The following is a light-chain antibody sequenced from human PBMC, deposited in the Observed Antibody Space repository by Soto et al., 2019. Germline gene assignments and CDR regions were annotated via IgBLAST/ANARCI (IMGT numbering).Light chain of an antibody. Sequence: DIQMTQSPSSLSASVGDRVTITCRASQSVTNYLNWYQQKPGKAPKLLIYAASALQSGVPSRFSGSGSGTDFTLTISSLQPEDFATYYCQQSFSMLFTFGPGTRVDIK. CDR3: QQSFSMLFT. CDR2: AAS. CDR1: QSVTNY. V-gene: IGKV1-39*01. J-gene: IGKJ3*01.